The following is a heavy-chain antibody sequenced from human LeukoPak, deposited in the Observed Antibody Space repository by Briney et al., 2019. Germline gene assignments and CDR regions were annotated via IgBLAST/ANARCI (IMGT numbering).Heavy chain of an antibody. J-gene: IGHJ6*02. D-gene: IGHD6-13*01. V-gene: IGHV4-30-4*01. Sequence: SETLSLTCTVSGGSISSGDYYWSWIRQPPGKGLEWIGYIYYSGSTYYNPSLKSRVTISVDTSKNQFSLKLSSVTAADTAVYYCARDSQAAAGTEYYYYGMDVWGQGTTVTVSS. CDR1: GGSISSGDYY. CDR2: IYYSGST. CDR3: ARDSQAAAGTEYYYYGMDV.